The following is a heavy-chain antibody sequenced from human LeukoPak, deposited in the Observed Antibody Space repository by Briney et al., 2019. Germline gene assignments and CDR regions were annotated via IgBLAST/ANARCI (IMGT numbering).Heavy chain of an antibody. CDR2: IIHILGIA. CDR3: AREPSSAAAAPFDY. CDR1: GGTFSSYA. V-gene: IGHV1-69*04. D-gene: IGHD6-13*01. J-gene: IGHJ4*02. Sequence: SVKVSCKASGGTFSSYAISWVRQAPGQGLEWMGRIIHILGIANYAQQFQGRVTITADKSTSTAYMELSSLRSEDTAVYYCAREPSSAAAAPFDYWGQGTLVSVSS.